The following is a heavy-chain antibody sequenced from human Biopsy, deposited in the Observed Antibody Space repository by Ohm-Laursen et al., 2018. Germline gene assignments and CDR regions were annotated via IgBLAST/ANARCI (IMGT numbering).Heavy chain of an antibody. J-gene: IGHJ5*02. CDR1: GGSLSLSY. CDR3: ARRPYTRDNWFDP. D-gene: IGHD2-2*01. CDR2: IYSSGDT. Sequence: SETLSLTCTVSGGSLSLSYWSWIRQPPGKGLEWIGYIYSSGDTDYNPSLKSRVTISLDTSKNQFSLTLTSVTVADTAIYYCARRPYTRDNWFDPWGQGTLVTVSS. V-gene: IGHV4-4*08.